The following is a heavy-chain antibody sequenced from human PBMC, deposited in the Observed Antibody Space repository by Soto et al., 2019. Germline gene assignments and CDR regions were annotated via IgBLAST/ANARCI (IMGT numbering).Heavy chain of an antibody. D-gene: IGHD2-21*02. V-gene: IGHV1-46*03. Sequence: QVQLVQSEAEVQRPGASVKVSCKASGYTFASHSIHWVRQAPGQGLEWMGIINPGDGTATYARKFQGIDTLFRKTYTSTVYMELSSLTSEYTVIYYCARYPSPNLLVLAAISQLFTYYYYKMDLWGQGTTVTVSS. CDR1: GYTFASHS. CDR3: ARYPSPNLLVLAAISQLFTYYYYKMDL. CDR2: INPGDGTA. J-gene: IGHJ6*02.